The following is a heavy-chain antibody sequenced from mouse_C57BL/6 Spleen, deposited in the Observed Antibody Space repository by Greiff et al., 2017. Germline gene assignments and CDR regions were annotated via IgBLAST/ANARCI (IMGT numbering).Heavy chain of an antibody. CDR1: GFSLTSYG. D-gene: IGHD2-4*01. J-gene: IGHJ1*03. CDR3: AKPDDYNGGWDFDV. Sequence: VKLMESGPGLVAPSQSLSITCTVSGFSLTSYGVSWVRQPPGKGLEWLGVIWGDGSTNYHSALISSLSISKDNPKSQVFLKLNSLQTDDTATSYCAKPDDYNGGWDFDVWGTGTSVTVSS. V-gene: IGHV2-3*01. CDR2: IWGDGST.